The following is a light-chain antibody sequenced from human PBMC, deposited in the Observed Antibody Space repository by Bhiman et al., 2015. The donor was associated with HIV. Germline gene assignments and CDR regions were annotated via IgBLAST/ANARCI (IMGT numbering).Light chain of an antibody. Sequence: QSVLTQPPSVSGAPGQRVTISCTGSSSNIGAGYDVHWYQQLPGTAPQLLIYGNTNRPSGVPDRFSGSKSGTSASLAITWAPAEDEADYYCQSYDSTLSGFYVFGTGTKVTVL. CDR3: QSYDSTLSGFYV. V-gene: IGLV1-40*01. J-gene: IGLJ1*01. CDR1: SSNIGAGYD. CDR2: GNT.